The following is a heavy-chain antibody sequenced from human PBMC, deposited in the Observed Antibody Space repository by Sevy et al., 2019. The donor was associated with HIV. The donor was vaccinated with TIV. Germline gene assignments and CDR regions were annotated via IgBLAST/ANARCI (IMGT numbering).Heavy chain of an antibody. CDR1: GFTFSSYG. V-gene: IGHV3-33*01. CDR2: IWYDGSNK. J-gene: IGHJ3*02. CDR3: ARGYGDYRIDAFDI. Sequence: GGSLRLSCAASGFTFSSYGMHWVRQAPGKGLEWVAVIWYDGSNKYYADSVKGRFTISRDNSKNTLYLQMNSLRAEDTAVCYCARGYGDYRIDAFDIWGQGTMVTVSS. D-gene: IGHD4-17*01.